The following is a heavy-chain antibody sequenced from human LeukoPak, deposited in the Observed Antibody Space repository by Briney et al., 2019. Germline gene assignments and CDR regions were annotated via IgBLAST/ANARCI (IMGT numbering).Heavy chain of an antibody. CDR1: GGSVSSTTYY. V-gene: IGHV4-39*01. CDR2: INYSGST. D-gene: IGHD3-10*01. J-gene: IGHJ4*02. CDR3: ARYGVYGSGKYYFDY. Sequence: SETLSLTCTVSGGSVSSTTYYWSWIRQPPGKGLEWIASINYSGSTYYNPSLKSRVTISVDTSENQFFLKLSSVTAADTAVYYCARYGVYGSGKYYFDYWGQGTLVTVSS.